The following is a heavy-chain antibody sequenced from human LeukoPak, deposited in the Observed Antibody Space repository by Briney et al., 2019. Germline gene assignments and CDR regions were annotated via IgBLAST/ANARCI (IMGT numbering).Heavy chain of an antibody. V-gene: IGHV4-59*01. CDR3: ARGGESLDTAMITGY. D-gene: IGHD5-18*01. Sequence: PSETLSLTCSVSGASISTYYWTWIRQPPGKGLEWIGYISYSGSANYNPSLKTRVTISLDTSKNQISLKVSSVTAADTAVYHCARGGESLDTAMITGYWGQGALVTVSP. CDR1: GASISTYY. J-gene: IGHJ4*02. CDR2: ISYSGSA.